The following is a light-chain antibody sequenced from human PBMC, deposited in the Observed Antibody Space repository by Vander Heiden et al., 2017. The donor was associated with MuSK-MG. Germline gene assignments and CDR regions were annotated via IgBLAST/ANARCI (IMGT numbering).Light chain of an antibody. J-gene: IGKJ1*01. CDR3: QQYNSYPWT. Sequence: DIQMTQSPSTLSASVGDRVTITCRASQNIGSWLAWYQQKPGKAPKLLIYKASNLESGVPSRFSGGGPGAEFTLTISSLQPDDLATYYCQQYNSYPWTFGQGTKVEIK. V-gene: IGKV1-5*03. CDR2: KAS. CDR1: QNIGSW.